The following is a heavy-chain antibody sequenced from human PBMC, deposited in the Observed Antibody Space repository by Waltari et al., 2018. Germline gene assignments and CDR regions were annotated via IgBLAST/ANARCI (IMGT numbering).Heavy chain of an antibody. Sequence: VQLVESGGGLVKPGGSLRLSCAVSGFTIRNFGMSWVRQAPGNGLEWVATTTDGNAYLYYADSLRGRFTVSTDNAKSSLYLQMNNLRAEDTGVYYCVRALTTPNDYWGRGTLVTVSS. CDR2: TTDGNAYL. D-gene: IGHD4-17*01. J-gene: IGHJ4*02. CDR1: GFTIRNFG. V-gene: IGHV3-21*03. CDR3: VRALTTPNDY.